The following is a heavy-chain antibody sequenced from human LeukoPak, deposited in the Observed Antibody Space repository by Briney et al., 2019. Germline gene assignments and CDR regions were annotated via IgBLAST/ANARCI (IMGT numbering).Heavy chain of an antibody. D-gene: IGHD6-19*01. V-gene: IGHV3-48*02. CDR2: ISSSSDTI. Sequence: GGSLRLSCVASGLTFSNYGMNWVRQAPGRGLEWISYISSSSDTIYYADSVKGRFTISRDNAKNSLYLQMNSLRDEDTAVYYCARGRRAVAGFIDYWGRGTLVTVSS. J-gene: IGHJ4*02. CDR1: GLTFSNYG. CDR3: ARGRRAVAGFIDY.